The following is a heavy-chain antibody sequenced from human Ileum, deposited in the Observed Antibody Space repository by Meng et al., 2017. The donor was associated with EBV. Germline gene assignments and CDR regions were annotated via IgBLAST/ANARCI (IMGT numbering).Heavy chain of an antibody. CDR1: GGYFNAYY. J-gene: IGHJ5*02. CDR3: ARGREYTGQLDL. D-gene: IGHD5-18*01. V-gene: IGHV4-34*02. CDR2: IFHSGHT. Sequence: QVQLEQRGAALLKPSETLSLTCDSSGGYFNAYYWTWLRQSPGGGLEWIGEIFHSGHTNHNPSLESRVSMSVATSKKQFSLLLSSVTAADSGLYFCARGREYTGQLDLWGLGTLVTVSS.